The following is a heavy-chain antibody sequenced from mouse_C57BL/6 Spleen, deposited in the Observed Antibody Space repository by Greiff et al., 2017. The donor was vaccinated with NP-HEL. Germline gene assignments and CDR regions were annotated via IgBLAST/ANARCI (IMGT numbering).Heavy chain of an antibody. CDR2: ISGGGGNT. J-gene: IGHJ4*01. Sequence: EVKVVESGGGLVKPGGSLKLSCAASGFTFSSYTMSWVRQTPEKRLEWVATISGGGGNTYYPDSVKGRFTISRDNAKNTLYLQMSSLRSEDTALYYCARHGGNYFTSYAMDYWGQGTSVTVSS. V-gene: IGHV5-9*01. CDR3: ARHGGNYFTSYAMDY. CDR1: GFTFSSYT. D-gene: IGHD2-1*01.